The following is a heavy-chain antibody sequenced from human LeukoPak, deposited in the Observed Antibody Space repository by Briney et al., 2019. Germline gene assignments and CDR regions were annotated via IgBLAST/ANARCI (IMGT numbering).Heavy chain of an antibody. CDR3: ARDKGFGAYAFDI. CDR1: GFTFDDYA. V-gene: IGHV3-66*01. CDR2: IYSGGST. Sequence: GGSLRLSCAASGFTFDDYAMHWVRQAPGKGLEWVSVIYSGGSTYYADSVKGRFTISRDNSKNTLYLQMNSLRAEDTAVYYCARDKGFGAYAFDIWGQGTMVTVSS. D-gene: IGHD3-16*01. J-gene: IGHJ3*02.